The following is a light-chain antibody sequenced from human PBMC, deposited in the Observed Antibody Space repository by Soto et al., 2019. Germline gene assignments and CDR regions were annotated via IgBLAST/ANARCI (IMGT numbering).Light chain of an antibody. CDR1: QGIRTD. CDR2: GAS. J-gene: IGKJ1*01. V-gene: IGKV1-6*01. CDR3: LQDFSYPRT. Sequence: QRTKYQSSLSASVGDRVTISCRASQGIRTDLGWYQQSPGKAPKVLIVGASTLQSGVPSRFSGSGSCTDFTLTISSLQPEDSATYYCLQDFSYPRTFGQGTKVDI.